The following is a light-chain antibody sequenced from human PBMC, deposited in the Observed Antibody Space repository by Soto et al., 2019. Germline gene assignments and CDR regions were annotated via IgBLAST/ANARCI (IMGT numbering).Light chain of an antibody. CDR2: DVT. Sequence: QSALTQPASVSGSPGQSITISCTGTSSDVGGYNYVSWYQQYRGKAPKLMIYDVTDRPSGVSNRFSGSKSGNTASLTISGLQPEDEADYYCSSYTSASTHWVFGGGTKLTVL. V-gene: IGLV2-14*01. CDR3: SSYTSASTHWV. CDR1: SSDVGGYNY. J-gene: IGLJ3*02.